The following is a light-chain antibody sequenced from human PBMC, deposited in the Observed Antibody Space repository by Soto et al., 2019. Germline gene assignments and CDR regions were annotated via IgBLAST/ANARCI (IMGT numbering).Light chain of an antibody. V-gene: IGLV2-14*01. Sequence: QSVLTQPASVSGSPGQSITISCTGNSGDVGAFNYISWYQQHPGKAPKLLTYEVSYRPSGVSNRFSGSKSGNTASLTISGLQPEDEADYYCSSPTKNVAWVFGGGTKLTVL. CDR2: EVS. CDR1: SGDVGAFNY. CDR3: SSPTKNVAWV. J-gene: IGLJ3*02.